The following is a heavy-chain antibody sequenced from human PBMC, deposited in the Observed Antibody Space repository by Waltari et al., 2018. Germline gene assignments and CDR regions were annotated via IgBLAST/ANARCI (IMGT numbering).Heavy chain of an antibody. V-gene: IGHV3-7*01. Sequence: EVQLVESGGGLVQPRGSLRISCAASGFTFSRSWMTWVRQAPGKGVEWVDKIKEDGREGYYVDSVKGRFTISRDNTKNALFLQMNSLRAEDTAAYYCATVEWYRMDYWGQGTLVTVSS. D-gene: IGHD3-3*01. CDR2: IKEDGREG. CDR3: ATVEWYRMDY. J-gene: IGHJ4*02. CDR1: GFTFSRSW.